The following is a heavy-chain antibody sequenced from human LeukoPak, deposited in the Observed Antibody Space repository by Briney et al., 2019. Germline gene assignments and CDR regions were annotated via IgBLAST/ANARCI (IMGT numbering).Heavy chain of an antibody. Sequence: GGSLRLSCAASGFTFDDYAMHWVRQAPGKGLEWVSGISGSGGSTYYADSVKGRFTISRDNSKNTLYLQMNSLRAEDTAVYYCAKVSGTILRYFDYWGQGTLVTVSS. V-gene: IGHV3-23*01. CDR2: ISGSGGST. CDR3: AKVSGTILRYFDY. CDR1: GFTFDDYA. J-gene: IGHJ4*02. D-gene: IGHD1-7*01.